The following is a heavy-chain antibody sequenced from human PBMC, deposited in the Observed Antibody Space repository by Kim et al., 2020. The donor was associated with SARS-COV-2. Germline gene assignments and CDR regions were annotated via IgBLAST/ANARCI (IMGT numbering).Heavy chain of an antibody. CDR2: IYYSGST. J-gene: IGHJ4*02. Sequence: SETLSLTCTVSGGSISSSSYYWGWIRQPPGKGLEWIGSIYYSGSTYYNPSLKSRVTISVDTSKNQFSLKLSSVTAADTAVYYCARTLYDYGDYFFDYWGQGTLVTVSS. V-gene: IGHV4-39*01. D-gene: IGHD4-17*01. CDR1: GGSISSSSYY. CDR3: ARTLYDYGDYFFDY.